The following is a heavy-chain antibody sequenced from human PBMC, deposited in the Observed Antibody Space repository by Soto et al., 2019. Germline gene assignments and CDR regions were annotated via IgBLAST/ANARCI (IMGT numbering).Heavy chain of an antibody. CDR3: VKAQERSAQYFAVVITAFDF. CDR2: ISHDGSSH. V-gene: IGHV3-30*18. J-gene: IGHJ3*01. CDR1: GFSFSNYG. Sequence: QVHLVESGGGVVQTGRSLRLSCEGSGFSFSNYGIQWVRQAPGKGLECVAVISHDGSSHHLADSVRGPFPISRDNSKNTVFLHMTSLRREDSAVYHCVKAQERSAQYFAVVITAFDFWGQGTMVTVSS. D-gene: IGHD3-22*01.